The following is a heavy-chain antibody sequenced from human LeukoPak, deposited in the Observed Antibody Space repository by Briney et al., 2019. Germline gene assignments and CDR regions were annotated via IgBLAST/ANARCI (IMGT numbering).Heavy chain of an antibody. Sequence: GGSLRLSCAASGFTFSSYGMHWVRQAPGKGLEWVAVISNDGSNKYYADSVKGRFTISRDNSKNTLSLQMSSLRGEDTAVYYCAKDSSTWHLDNWGQGTLVTVSS. CDR2: ISNDGSNK. CDR1: GFTFSSYG. J-gene: IGHJ4*02. CDR3: AKDSSTWHLDN. D-gene: IGHD6-13*01. V-gene: IGHV3-30*18.